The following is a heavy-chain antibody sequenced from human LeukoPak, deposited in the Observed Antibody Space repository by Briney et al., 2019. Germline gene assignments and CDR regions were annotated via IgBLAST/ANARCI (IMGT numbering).Heavy chain of an antibody. J-gene: IGHJ4*02. Sequence: SETLSLTCTVSGGSISGYYWGWIRQSPGEGLEWIGYIHSSGSTNYNASLNSRLTISVDTSKNQFSLKLTSVTATDTAVYYCARRLRLSSSWAYFDFWGQGTPVTVSS. CDR3: ARRLRLSSSWAYFDF. D-gene: IGHD6-13*01. CDR2: IHSSGST. V-gene: IGHV4-59*08. CDR1: GGSISGYY.